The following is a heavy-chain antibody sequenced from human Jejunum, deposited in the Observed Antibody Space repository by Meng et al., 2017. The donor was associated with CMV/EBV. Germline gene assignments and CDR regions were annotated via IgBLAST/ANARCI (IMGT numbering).Heavy chain of an antibody. CDR1: GYAFTAYY. D-gene: IGHD3-16*01. V-gene: IGHV1-2*02. J-gene: IGHJ4*02. CDR3: AADILRITAGDY. CDR2: INPRTGGT. Sequence: CTTSGYAFTAYYIHWVRQAPGQGLEWMGDINPRTGGTDLAQRFQGSVTLTRDTSITTAYMEVRNLRSDDTAVYYCAADILRITAGDYWGQGTLVTVSS.